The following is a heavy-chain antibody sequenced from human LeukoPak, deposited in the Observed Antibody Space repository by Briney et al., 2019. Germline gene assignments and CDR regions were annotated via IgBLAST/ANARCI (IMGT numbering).Heavy chain of an antibody. J-gene: IGHJ4*02. Sequence: SETLSLTCAVSGYSISNGYYWGWIRQPPGKGLEWIGSIYHSGSTYYNPSLKSRVTISVDTSKNQFSLKLSSVTAADTAVYYCARLRNYYDSSGDDYWGQGTLVTVSS. CDR1: GYSISNGYY. CDR3: ARLRNYYDSSGDDY. D-gene: IGHD3-22*01. CDR2: IYHSGST. V-gene: IGHV4-38-2*01.